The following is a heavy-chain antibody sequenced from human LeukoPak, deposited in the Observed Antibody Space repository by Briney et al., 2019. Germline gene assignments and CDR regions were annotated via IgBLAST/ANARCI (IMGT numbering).Heavy chain of an antibody. CDR2: ISANGGRT. CDR3: AKGLGFWSGYYTPFDY. J-gene: IGHJ4*02. CDR1: GFTFSSYA. D-gene: IGHD3-3*01. Sequence: GGSLRLSCAASGFTFSSYAMSLVRQSPGKGLEWVSGISANGGRTYHADSVKGRFTISRDNSINTLNLQMNNLRAEDTAIYYCAKGLGFWSGYYTPFDYWGQGSSVTVSS. V-gene: IGHV3-23*01.